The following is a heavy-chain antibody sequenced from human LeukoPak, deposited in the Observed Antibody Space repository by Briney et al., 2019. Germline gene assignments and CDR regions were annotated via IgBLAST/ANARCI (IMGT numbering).Heavy chain of an antibody. J-gene: IGHJ4*02. CDR1: GFHFRDYY. V-gene: IGHV3-11*06. CDR2: ISSSGSST. CDR3: TRVGYIDEGIDY. D-gene: IGHD5-24*01. Sequence: GGSLRLSCAASGFHFRDYYMTWIRRAPGKGLEWVSYISSSGSSTNYAASVKGRFTISRDNAKNSLYLQMNSLRAEDTAIYYCTRVGYIDEGIDYWGQGTLVTVSS.